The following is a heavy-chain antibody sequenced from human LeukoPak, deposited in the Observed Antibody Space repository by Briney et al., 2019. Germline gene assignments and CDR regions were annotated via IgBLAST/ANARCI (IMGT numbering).Heavy chain of an antibody. CDR2: INWNGGST. Sequence: GRSLRLPCAASGLTFSSYAMSWVRQARGKGLEWVSGINWNGGSTGYADSVKGRFTISRDNAKNSLYLQMNSLRAEDTAVYYCARDSLPSYFYHSRPWFDPWGQGTLVTVSS. CDR1: GLTFSSYA. D-gene: IGHD3-22*01. CDR3: ARDSLPSYFYHSRPWFDP. V-gene: IGHV3-20*04. J-gene: IGHJ5*02.